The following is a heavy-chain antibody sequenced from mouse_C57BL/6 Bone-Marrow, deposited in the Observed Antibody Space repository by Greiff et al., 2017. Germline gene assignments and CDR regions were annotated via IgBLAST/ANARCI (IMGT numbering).Heavy chain of an antibody. V-gene: IGHV1-81*01. CDR2: ISPRSGNT. J-gene: IGHJ4*01. CDR1: GSTFTSYG. Sequence: VQLQQSGAELARPGASVKLSCKASGSTFTSYGISWVKQRTGQGLAWIGEISPRSGNTYYNEKFKGKATLTADKSSSTAYMELRSLRSEDSAVYFCARRSRAYYAMDYWGQGTSVTVSS. CDR3: ARRSRAYYAMDY.